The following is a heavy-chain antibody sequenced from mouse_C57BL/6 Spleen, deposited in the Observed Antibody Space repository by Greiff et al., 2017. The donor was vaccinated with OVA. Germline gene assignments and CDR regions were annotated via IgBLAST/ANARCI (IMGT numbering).Heavy chain of an antibody. V-gene: IGHV1-80*01. CDR3: ARSSSRRDYAMDY. D-gene: IGHD1-3*01. Sequence: VKVVESGAELVKPGASVKISCKASGYAFSSYWMNWVKQRPGKGLEWIGQIYPGDGDTNYNGKFKGKATLTADKSSSTAYMQLSSLTSEDSAVYFCARSSSRRDYAMDYWGQGTSVTVSS. CDR1: GYAFSSYW. J-gene: IGHJ4*01. CDR2: IYPGDGDT.